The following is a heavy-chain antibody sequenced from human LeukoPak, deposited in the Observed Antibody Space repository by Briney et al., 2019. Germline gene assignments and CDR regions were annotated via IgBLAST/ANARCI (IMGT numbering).Heavy chain of an antibody. CDR1: GFTFSSYA. V-gene: IGHV3-23*01. CDR2: ISGTGGRT. D-gene: IGHD3-22*01. J-gene: IGHJ4*02. CDR3: ARDVPYYYDSSGYYSPFDC. Sequence: GGSLRLSCAASGFTFSSYAMHWVRQAPGKGLEWVSDISGTGGRTYYADSVKGRFTISRDNSKNTVDLLMNSLRAEDTAIYYCARDVPYYYDSSGYYSPFDCWGQGTLVTVSS.